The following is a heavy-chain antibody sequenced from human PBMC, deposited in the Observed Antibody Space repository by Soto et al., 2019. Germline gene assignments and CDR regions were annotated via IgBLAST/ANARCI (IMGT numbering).Heavy chain of an antibody. Sequence: PGGSLRLSCAASGFTFSSYAMHGVRQAPGKGLEWVAVISYDGSNKYYADSVKGRFTISRDNSKNTLYLQMNSLRAEDTAVYYCARVLSPLVATNKNYYYGMDVWGQGTTVTVSS. V-gene: IGHV3-30-3*01. CDR1: GFTFSSYA. J-gene: IGHJ6*02. CDR3: ARVLSPLVATNKNYYYGMDV. CDR2: ISYDGSNK. D-gene: IGHD5-12*01.